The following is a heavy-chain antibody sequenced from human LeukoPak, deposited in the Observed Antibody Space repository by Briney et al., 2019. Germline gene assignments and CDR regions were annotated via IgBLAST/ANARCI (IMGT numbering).Heavy chain of an antibody. V-gene: IGHV1-2*02. J-gene: IGHJ4*02. CDR1: GYTFTGYY. D-gene: IGHD6-6*01. Sequence: ASVKVSCKASGYTFTGYYMHWVRQAPGQGLEWMGWINPNSGGTNYAQKFQGRVTMTRDTSISTAYMELSRLRSDDTAVYYCATFEYSSSSFDYWGQGTLVTVSS. CDR2: INPNSGGT. CDR3: ATFEYSSSSFDY.